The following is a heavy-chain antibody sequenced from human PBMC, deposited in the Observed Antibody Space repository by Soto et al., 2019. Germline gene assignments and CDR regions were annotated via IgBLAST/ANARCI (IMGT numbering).Heavy chain of an antibody. J-gene: IGHJ4*02. Sequence: PGGSLRLSCAASGITFSNYGMHWVRQAPGRGLEWLAVIAYDGSSKYYAESVRGRFTISRDNARNTVFLQMSSLRGEDTAVYYCARRGTAALGTSRNDHFDSWGQGALVTVSS. CDR2: IAYDGSSK. CDR1: GITFSNYG. D-gene: IGHD1-1*01. CDR3: ARRGTAALGTSRNDHFDS. V-gene: IGHV3-30*03.